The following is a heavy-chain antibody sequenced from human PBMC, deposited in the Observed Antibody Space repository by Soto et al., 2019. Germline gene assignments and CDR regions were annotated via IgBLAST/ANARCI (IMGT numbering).Heavy chain of an antibody. V-gene: IGHV4-30-2*01. CDR3: ARVTGHGCMTTNQGYF. D-gene: IGHD4-17*01. J-gene: IGHJ4*03. CDR1: RGSISRGGYS. CDR2: IYHSRHS. Sequence: PSETLSLTCAVARGSISRGGYSWSWIRQPPGNGLEWNGYIYHSRHSYYNPTLKSRVTISVGSSQTQCSLNLSSVSAADTAVYFCARVTGHGCMTTNQGYF.